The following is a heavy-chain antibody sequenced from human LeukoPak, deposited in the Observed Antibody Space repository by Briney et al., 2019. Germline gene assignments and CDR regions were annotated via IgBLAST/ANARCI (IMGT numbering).Heavy chain of an antibody. CDR3: ARDATPGYSGAWLDSFDI. Sequence: GGSLRLSCAGTGFTFSNYWITWVRQAPGKGLEWVANIKQDGSEKHYVDSVMGRFTISRDNAMNSLYLEMSSLRVEDTAVYYCARDATPGYSGAWLDSFDIWGQGTMVTVSS. CDR2: IKQDGSEK. CDR1: GFTFSNYW. J-gene: IGHJ3*02. V-gene: IGHV3-7*01. D-gene: IGHD6-19*01.